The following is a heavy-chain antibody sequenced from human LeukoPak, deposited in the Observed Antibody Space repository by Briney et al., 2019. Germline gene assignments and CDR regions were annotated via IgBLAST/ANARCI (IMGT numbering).Heavy chain of an antibody. Sequence: GGSLRLSCAVSGFGFSTYNMNWVRQAPGKGLEWVSAISAGSTYMYYADSVKGRFTISRDNAKNSLYLQMDNLRADDTAVYYCARAGLYSTSGLEYWGQGTLVTVSS. CDR1: GFGFSTYN. V-gene: IGHV3-21*06. CDR3: ARAGLYSTSGLEY. J-gene: IGHJ4*02. CDR2: ISAGSTYM. D-gene: IGHD2-2*01.